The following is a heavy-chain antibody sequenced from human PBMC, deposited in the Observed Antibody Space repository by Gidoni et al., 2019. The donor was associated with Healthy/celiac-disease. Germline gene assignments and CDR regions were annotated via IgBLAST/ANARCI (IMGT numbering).Heavy chain of an antibody. CDR3: AKATERSGYRSGWPAENGMDV. Sequence: AISGSGGSTYYADSVKGRFTISRDNSKNTLYLQMNSLRAEDTAVYYCAKATERSGYRSGWPAENGMDVWGQGTTVTVSS. D-gene: IGHD6-19*01. V-gene: IGHV3-23*01. J-gene: IGHJ6*02. CDR2: ISGSGGST.